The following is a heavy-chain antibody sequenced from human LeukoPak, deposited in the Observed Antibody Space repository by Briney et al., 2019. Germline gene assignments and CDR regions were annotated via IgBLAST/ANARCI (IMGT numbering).Heavy chain of an antibody. Sequence: PGGSLRLSCAASGFTFSNYAISWVRQAPGKGLEWVSSISGSGSSTYYADSVKGRFTISRDNSKNTLYLQMNSLRAEDTAAYYCAKELRSVSSWSNNYFDPWGQGTLVTVSS. V-gene: IGHV3-23*01. CDR3: AKELRSVSSWSNNYFDP. J-gene: IGHJ5*02. CDR1: GFTFSNYA. D-gene: IGHD6-13*01. CDR2: ISGSGSST.